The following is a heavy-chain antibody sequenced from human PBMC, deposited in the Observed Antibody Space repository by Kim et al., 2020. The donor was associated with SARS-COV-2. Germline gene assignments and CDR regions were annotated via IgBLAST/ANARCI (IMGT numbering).Heavy chain of an antibody. CDR2: VNQDGSEK. CDR1: AFSFQIYW. Sequence: GGSLRLSCAASAFSFQIYWMSWVRQAPGKGLEWVANVNQDGSEKYYVDSVKGRFTISRDSARNSLYLQMNSLRVDDTAVYYCARGFDAKYGLDVWGQGTTVTVSS. CDR3: ARGFDAKYGLDV. V-gene: IGHV3-7*01. J-gene: IGHJ6*02.